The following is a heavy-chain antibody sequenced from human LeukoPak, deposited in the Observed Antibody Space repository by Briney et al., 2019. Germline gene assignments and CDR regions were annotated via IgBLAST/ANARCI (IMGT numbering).Heavy chain of an antibody. J-gene: IGHJ4*02. D-gene: IGHD3-22*01. CDR1: GFIFSNYG. CDR3: AKGSSAYYLDY. Sequence: PGPSLRLSCAASGFIFSNYGMCWVRQAPGKGLEWVAVIWYDGSKKYYADSVRGRFTISRDNSKNTLYLHMNSLRAEDTAVYYCAKGSSAYYLDYWGQGTLVTVSS. V-gene: IGHV3-33*06. CDR2: IWYDGSKK.